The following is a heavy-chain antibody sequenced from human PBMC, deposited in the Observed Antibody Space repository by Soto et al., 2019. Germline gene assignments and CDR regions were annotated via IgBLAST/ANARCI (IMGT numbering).Heavy chain of an antibody. CDR3: ARLLYGLGSWFDP. Sequence: QVQLQESGPGLVKPSETLSLTCTVSGGSISSYYWSWIRQPPGKGLEWIGYIYYSGSTNYNPSLKSRVTISVDPSQNQFSLKLSSVTAADTAVYYCARLLYGLGSWFDPWGQGTLVTVSS. V-gene: IGHV4-59*08. CDR1: GGSISSYY. D-gene: IGHD3-10*01. CDR2: IYYSGST. J-gene: IGHJ5*02.